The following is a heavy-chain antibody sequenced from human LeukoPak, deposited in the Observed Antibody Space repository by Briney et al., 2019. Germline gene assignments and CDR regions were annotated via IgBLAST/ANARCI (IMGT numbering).Heavy chain of an antibody. V-gene: IGHV3-21*01. CDR2: ISSSSSYI. CDR1: GFTFSSYS. D-gene: IGHD2-2*01. CDR3: ARGLGYCSSTSCYYYY. J-gene: IGHJ4*02. Sequence: GGSLRLSCAASGFTFSSYSMNWVRQAPGKGLEWVSSISSSSSYIYYADSVKGRFTISRDNAKSSLYLQMNSLRAEDTAVYYCARGLGYCSSTSCYYYYWGQGTLVTVSS.